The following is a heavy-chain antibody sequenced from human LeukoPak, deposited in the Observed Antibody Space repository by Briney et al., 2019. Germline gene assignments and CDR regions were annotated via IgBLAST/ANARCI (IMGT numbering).Heavy chain of an antibody. Sequence: SETLSLTCAVYGGSFSGYYWSWIRQPPGKGLEWIGEINHSGSTNYNPSLKSRVTISVDTSKNQFSLKLSSVTAADTAVYYCAREGCSGGSCYSTLGWFDPWGQGTLVTVSS. CDR1: GGSFSGYY. D-gene: IGHD2-15*01. CDR2: INHSGST. V-gene: IGHV4-34*01. CDR3: AREGCSGGSCYSTLGWFDP. J-gene: IGHJ5*02.